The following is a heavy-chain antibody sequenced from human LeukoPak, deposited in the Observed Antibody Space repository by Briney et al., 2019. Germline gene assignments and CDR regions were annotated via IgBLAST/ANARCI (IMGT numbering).Heavy chain of an antibody. CDR1: GFTFSSYL. CDR3: ARVGTAEGTLEDY. D-gene: IGHD6-13*01. Sequence: GGSLRLSCAASGFTFSSYLMSWVRQPPGKGLEWVANIKHDGSEKYYVDSVKGRFTISRDNAKNSLYLQMNSLRAEDTAVYYCARVGTAEGTLEDYWGQGTLVTVSS. J-gene: IGHJ4*02. V-gene: IGHV3-7*01. CDR2: IKHDGSEK.